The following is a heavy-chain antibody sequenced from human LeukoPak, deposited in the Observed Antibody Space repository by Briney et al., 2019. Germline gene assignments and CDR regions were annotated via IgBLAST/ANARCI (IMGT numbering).Heavy chain of an antibody. Sequence: ASVNVSCKSSVYTFTVYYMHWVRQAPGQGLEWMGWINPNSGGTNYAQKFQGRVTMTRDTSISTAYMELSRLRSDDTAVYYCLWGYGSGYFDYWGQGTLVTVSS. CDR3: LWGYGSGYFDY. V-gene: IGHV1-2*02. D-gene: IGHD5-18*01. J-gene: IGHJ4*02. CDR1: VYTFTVYY. CDR2: INPNSGGT.